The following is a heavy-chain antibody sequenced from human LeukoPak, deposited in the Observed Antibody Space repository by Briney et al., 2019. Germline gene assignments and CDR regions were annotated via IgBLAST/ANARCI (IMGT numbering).Heavy chain of an antibody. D-gene: IGHD1-26*01. J-gene: IGHJ3*02. V-gene: IGHV3-64*01. CDR2: ISSNGGST. CDR1: GFTFSSYA. Sequence: GGSLRLSCAASGFTFSSYAMHWVRQAPGKGLEYVSAISSNGGSTYYANSVKGRFTISRDNSKNTLYLQMGSLRAEDMAVYYCARGLAFQWEPLRDAFDIWGQGTMVTVSS. CDR3: ARGLAFQWEPLRDAFDI.